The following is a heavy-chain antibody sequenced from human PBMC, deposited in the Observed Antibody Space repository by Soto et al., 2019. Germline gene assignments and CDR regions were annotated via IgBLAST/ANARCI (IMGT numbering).Heavy chain of an antibody. CDR1: GFTFSNYA. J-gene: IGHJ4*02. Sequence: GGSLRLSCAASGFTFSNYAMSWVRQAPGKGLEWVSAIVGGGDSTYYADSVKGRFTISRDNSKNTLYLQMNSLRAEDTAVYYCAKENGYSSSWFEFDYWGQGTLVTVSS. CDR2: IVGGGDST. D-gene: IGHD6-13*01. V-gene: IGHV3-23*01. CDR3: AKENGYSSSWFEFDY.